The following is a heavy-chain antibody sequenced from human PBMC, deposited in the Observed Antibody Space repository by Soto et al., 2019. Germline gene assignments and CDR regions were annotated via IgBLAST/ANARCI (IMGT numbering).Heavy chain of an antibody. D-gene: IGHD6-19*01. CDR3: ARDLALAGNY. CDR1: GFTFSSYA. Sequence: PGGSLRLSCAASGFTFSSYAMNWVRQTQEKGLEWVSSISSTSSYTHYADSVKGRFTISSDNANKSLLLQMNSRRAEDTAVYYCARDLALAGNYWGQGALVTVSS. CDR2: ISSTSSYT. J-gene: IGHJ4*02. V-gene: IGHV3-21*01.